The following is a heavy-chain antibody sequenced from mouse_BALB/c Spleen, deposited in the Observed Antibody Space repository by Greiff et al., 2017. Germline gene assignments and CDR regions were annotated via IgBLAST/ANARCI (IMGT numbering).Heavy chain of an antibody. J-gene: IGHJ4*01. CDR1: GFSLTSYG. Sequence: VKVEESGPGLVAPSQSLSITCTVSGFSLTSYGVHWVRQPPGKGLEWLGVIWAGGSTNYNSALMSRLSISKDNSKSQVFLKMNSLQTDDTAMYYCARDHGNYVGAMDYWGQGTSVTVSS. CDR3: ARDHGNYVGAMDY. CDR2: IWAGGST. V-gene: IGHV2-9*02. D-gene: IGHD2-1*01.